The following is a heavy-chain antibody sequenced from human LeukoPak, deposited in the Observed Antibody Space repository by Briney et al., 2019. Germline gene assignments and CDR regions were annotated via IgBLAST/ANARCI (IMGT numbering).Heavy chain of an antibody. CDR1: GGTLNSYV. J-gene: IGHJ6*03. D-gene: IGHD4-17*01. V-gene: IGHV1-69*06. CDR3: ARGVTNNYYYYYMDV. Sequence: SVKVSCKAAGGTLNSYVISGVRQAPGQGREWMGGILPIFGTANYAQKFQGRVTITADKSTSTAYMELSSLRSEDTAVYYCARGVTNNYYYYYMDVWGKGTTVTISS. CDR2: ILPIFGTA.